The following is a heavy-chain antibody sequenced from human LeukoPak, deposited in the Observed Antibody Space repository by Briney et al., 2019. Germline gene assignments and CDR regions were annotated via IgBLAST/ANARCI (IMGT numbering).Heavy chain of an antibody. CDR3: ARYSGYEGDYFDY. J-gene: IGHJ4*02. D-gene: IGHD5-12*01. V-gene: IGHV3-30*02. CDR2: IRYDGSNK. Sequence: PGGSLRLSCAASGFTFSSYGMHWVRQAPGKGLEWVAFIRYDGSNKYYADSVKGRFTISRDNSKNTLYLQMNSLRAEDTAVYYCARYSGYEGDYFDYWGQGTLVTVSS. CDR1: GFTFSSYG.